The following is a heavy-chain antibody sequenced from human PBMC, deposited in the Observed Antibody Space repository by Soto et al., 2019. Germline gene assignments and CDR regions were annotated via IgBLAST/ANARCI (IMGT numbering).Heavy chain of an antibody. J-gene: IGHJ5*02. CDR2: ISGSGGST. Sequence: LRLSCAASGFTFSSYAMSWVRQAPGKGLEWVSAISGSGGSTYYADSVKGRFTISRDNSKNTLYLQMNSLRAEDTAVYYCANAASEPNDIVVVVAANNWFDPWGQGTLVTVSS. CDR3: ANAASEPNDIVVVVAANNWFDP. D-gene: IGHD2-15*01. V-gene: IGHV3-23*01. CDR1: GFTFSSYA.